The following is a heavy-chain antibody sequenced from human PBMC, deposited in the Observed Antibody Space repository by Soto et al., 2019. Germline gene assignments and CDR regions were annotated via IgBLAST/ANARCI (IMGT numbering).Heavy chain of an antibody. CDR3: AKVRITIFGVVNQFDY. J-gene: IGHJ4*02. CDR2: ISGSGGST. CDR1: GFTFSSYA. Sequence: GGSLRLSCAASGFTFSSYAMSWVRQAPGKGLEWVSAISGSGGSTYYADSVKGRFTIPRENSKNTLYLQMNSLRAEDTAVYYCAKVRITIFGVVNQFDYWGQGTLVTVSS. D-gene: IGHD3-3*01. V-gene: IGHV3-23*01.